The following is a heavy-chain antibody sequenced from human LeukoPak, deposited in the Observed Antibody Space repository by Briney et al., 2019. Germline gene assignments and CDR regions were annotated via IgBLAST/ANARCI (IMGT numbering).Heavy chain of an antibody. V-gene: IGHV5-51*01. CDR2: IFPHDSNV. CDR1: GYNFANYH. J-gene: IGHJ4*02. Sequence: GESLKISCKTSGYNFANYHIAWVRQMPGRGLECMGIIFPHDSNVKYSPSFQGQVTISADKSITTAYLQWTSLKASDTAIYFCAKRGYVDYTGYLPPFDSWGQGTLVTVSS. CDR3: AKRGYVDYTGYLPPFDS. D-gene: IGHD3-9*01.